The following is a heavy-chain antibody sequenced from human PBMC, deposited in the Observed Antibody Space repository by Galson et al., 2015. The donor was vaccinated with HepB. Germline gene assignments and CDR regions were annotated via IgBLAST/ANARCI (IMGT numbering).Heavy chain of an antibody. D-gene: IGHD2-8*02. CDR2: ISSSGSTI. J-gene: IGHJ3*02. V-gene: IGHV3-11*01. CDR3: ARDMGLYCTGGVCSLDAFDI. CDR1: GFTFSDYY. Sequence: SLRLSCAASGFTFSDYYMSWIRQAPGKGLEWVSYISSSGSTIYYADSVKGRFTISRDNAKNSLYLQMNSLRAEDTAVYYCARDMGLYCTGGVCSLDAFDIWGQGTMVTVSS.